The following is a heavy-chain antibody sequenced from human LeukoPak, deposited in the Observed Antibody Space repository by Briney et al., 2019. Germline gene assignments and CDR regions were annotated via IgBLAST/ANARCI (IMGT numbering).Heavy chain of an antibody. V-gene: IGHV1-8*03. CDR2: MNPNSGNT. Sequence: ASVKVSCKASGYTFTSYGISWVRQATGQGLEWMGWMNPNSGNTGYPQNFQGRVTITTNTSISTAYMELSSLRSEDTAVYYCARGNDYSNWFDPWGQGTLVTVSS. CDR3: ARGNDYSNWFDP. J-gene: IGHJ5*02. CDR1: GYTFTSYG. D-gene: IGHD4-11*01.